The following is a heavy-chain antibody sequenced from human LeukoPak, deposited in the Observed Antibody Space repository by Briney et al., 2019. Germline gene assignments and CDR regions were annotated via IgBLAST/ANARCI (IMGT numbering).Heavy chain of an antibody. CDR2: IRYDGSNK. D-gene: IGHD6-19*01. Sequence: PGGSLRLSCAASGFTFSSYGMHWVRQAPGKGLEWVAFIRYDGSNKYYADSVKGRFTISRDNSKNTLYLQMNSLRAEDTAVYYCAKGYSSGWVNDAFDIWGQGTMVTVSS. CDR3: AKGYSSGWVNDAFDI. V-gene: IGHV3-30*02. J-gene: IGHJ3*02. CDR1: GFTFSSYG.